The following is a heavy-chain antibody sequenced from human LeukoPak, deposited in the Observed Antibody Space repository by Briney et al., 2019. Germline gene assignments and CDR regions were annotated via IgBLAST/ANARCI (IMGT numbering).Heavy chain of an antibody. CDR3: ARLWGFDY. CDR2: IYYSDTT. D-gene: IGHD7-27*01. V-gene: IGHV4-39*01. J-gene: IGHJ4*02. Sequence: SETLSLTCTVSGGSISSSSYYWGWSRQPQGKVLYLIGIIYYSDTTYYNPSLKSLVTISVDTSKNQFSLKLSSVTAADTAVYYCARLWGFDYWGQGTLVTVSS. CDR1: GGSISSSSYY.